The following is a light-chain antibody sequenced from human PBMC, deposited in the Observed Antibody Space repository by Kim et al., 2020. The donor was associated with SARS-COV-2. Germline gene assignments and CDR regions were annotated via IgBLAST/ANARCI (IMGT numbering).Light chain of an antibody. CDR3: QSYDSSLSGPNWV. Sequence: QSVLTQPPSVSGAPGQRVTISCTGSSSNIGAGYDGHWYQQLPGTAPKLLIYGNSNRPSGVPDRFSGSKSGTSASLAITGLQAEDEAEYYCQSYDSSLSGPNWVFGGGTQLTVL. CDR2: GNS. CDR1: SSNIGAGYD. V-gene: IGLV1-40*01. J-gene: IGLJ3*02.